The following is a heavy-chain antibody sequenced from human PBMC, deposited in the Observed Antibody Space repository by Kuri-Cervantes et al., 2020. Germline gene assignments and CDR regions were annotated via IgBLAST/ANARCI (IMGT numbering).Heavy chain of an antibody. J-gene: IGHJ4*02. CDR3: ARVVGTTVAAGHWPYYFDY. CDR1: GGSFSGYY. D-gene: IGHD4-23*01. Sequence: GSLRLSCAVYGGSFSGYYWSWIRQPPGKGLEWIGEINHSGSTNYNPSLKSRVTISVDTSKNQFSLKLSSVTAADTAVYYCARVVGTTVAAGHWPYYFDYWGQGTLVTVSS. CDR2: INHSGST. V-gene: IGHV4-34*01.